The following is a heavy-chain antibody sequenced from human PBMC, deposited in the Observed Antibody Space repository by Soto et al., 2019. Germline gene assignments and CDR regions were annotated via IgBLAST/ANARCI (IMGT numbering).Heavy chain of an antibody. CDR2: IKQDGSEK. Sequence: EVQLVESGGGLVQPGGSLRLSCAASGFTFSSYWMSWVRQAPGKGLEWVANIKQDGSEKYYVDSVKGRFTISRDHAKNSLYLQMNSLRAEDTAVYYCARDDSGGIYYYYYGMDVWGQGTTVTVSS. CDR3: ARDDSGGIYYYYYGMDV. J-gene: IGHJ6*02. V-gene: IGHV3-7*01. CDR1: GFTFSSYW. D-gene: IGHD3-22*01.